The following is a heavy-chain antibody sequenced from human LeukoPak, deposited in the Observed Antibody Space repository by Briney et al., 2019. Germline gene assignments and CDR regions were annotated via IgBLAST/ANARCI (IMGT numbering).Heavy chain of an antibody. CDR1: GYTFTSYY. D-gene: IGHD1-26*01. CDR3: AGGESGSYYPPPDKWVYFDY. CDR2: INPSGGST. V-gene: IGHV1-46*01. J-gene: IGHJ4*02. Sequence: ASVKVSCKASGYTFTSYYMHWVRQAPGQGLEWMGIINPSGGSTSYAQKFQGRVTMTRDMSTSTVYMELSSLRSEDTAVYYCAGGESGSYYPPPDKWVYFDYWGQGTLVTVSS.